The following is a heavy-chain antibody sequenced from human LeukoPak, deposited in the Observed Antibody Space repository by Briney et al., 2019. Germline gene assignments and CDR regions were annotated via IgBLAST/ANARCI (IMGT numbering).Heavy chain of an antibody. CDR2: IYTSGST. CDR1: GGSISSGSYY. J-gene: IGHJ4*02. D-gene: IGHD1-26*01. Sequence: TLSLTCTVSGGSISSGSYYWSWIRQPAGKGLEWIGRIYTSGSTNYNPSLKSRVTISVDTSKNQFSLKLSSVTAADTAVYYCARGSGGGATEYWGQGTLVTVSS. V-gene: IGHV4-61*02. CDR3: ARGSGGGATEY.